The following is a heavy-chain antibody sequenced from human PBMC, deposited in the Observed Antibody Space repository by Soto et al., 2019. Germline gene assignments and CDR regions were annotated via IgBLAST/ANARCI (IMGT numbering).Heavy chain of an antibody. D-gene: IGHD4-17*01. J-gene: IGHJ4*02. CDR3: ASALDYGDYPSDYFDY. CDR2: IYYSGST. Sequence: QVQLQESGPGLVKPSETLSLTCTVSGGSISSYYWSWIRQPPGKGLEWIGYIYYSGSTNYNPSLKSRVTISADTSKNQFSLKLSSVTAADTAVYYCASALDYGDYPSDYFDYWGQGTLVTVSS. V-gene: IGHV4-59*01. CDR1: GGSISSYY.